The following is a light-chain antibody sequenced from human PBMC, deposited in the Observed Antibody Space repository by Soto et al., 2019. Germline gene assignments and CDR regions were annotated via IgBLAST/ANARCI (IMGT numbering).Light chain of an antibody. CDR1: HSFSIY. CDR2: AAS. J-gene: IGKJ1*01. Sequence: DIQMTQSPSYLSAPVGDRVTITCRTSHSFSIYLNWYQQKPGKAPNLLIYAASSLGSGVPSRFSGSGSGTDFTLIISSLQPEDIATYYCQQSYSTPWTFGQGTKVEIK. V-gene: IGKV1-39*01. CDR3: QQSYSTPWT.